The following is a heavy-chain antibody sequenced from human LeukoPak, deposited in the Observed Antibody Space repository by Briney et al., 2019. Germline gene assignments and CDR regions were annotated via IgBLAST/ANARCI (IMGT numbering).Heavy chain of an antibody. CDR1: GFTFSNYW. V-gene: IGHV3-74*01. J-gene: IGHJ4*02. CDR2: VNTDESRT. CDR3: AQRGYSYGFDY. D-gene: IGHD5-18*01. Sequence: GGSLRLSCVASGFTFSNYWMHWVRQAPGKGLVWVSRVNTDESRTNYADSVKGRFTISRDNAKNTVYLQMNSLRAEDTAVYYCAQRGYSYGFDYWGQGTLVTVSS.